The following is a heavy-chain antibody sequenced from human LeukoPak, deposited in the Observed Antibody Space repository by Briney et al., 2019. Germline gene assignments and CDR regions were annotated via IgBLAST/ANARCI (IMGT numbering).Heavy chain of an antibody. CDR3: ARDLAWGGY. D-gene: IGHD7-27*01. V-gene: IGHV3-74*01. CDR1: GFTVSSNY. CDR2: IASEGSST. Sequence: GGSLRLSCAASGFTVSSNYMSWVRQAPGKGLVWVSRIASEGSSTSYADSVKGRLTISRDNAKNSLYLQMNSLRAEDTAVYYCARDLAWGGYWGQGTLVTVSS. J-gene: IGHJ4*02.